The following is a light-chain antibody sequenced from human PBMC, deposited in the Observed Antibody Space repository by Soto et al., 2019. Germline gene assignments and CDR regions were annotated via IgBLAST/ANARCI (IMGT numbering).Light chain of an antibody. CDR3: QQYGSSPYT. CDR1: QSVSSSY. Sequence: EIVLKQSPGTLSLSPGERATLSCRASQSVSSSYLAWYQQKPGQAPRLLIYGASSRATGIPDRFSGSGSGTDFTLTISRLEPEDFAVYYGQQYGSSPYTFGQGTKLEIK. J-gene: IGKJ2*01. CDR2: GAS. V-gene: IGKV3-20*01.